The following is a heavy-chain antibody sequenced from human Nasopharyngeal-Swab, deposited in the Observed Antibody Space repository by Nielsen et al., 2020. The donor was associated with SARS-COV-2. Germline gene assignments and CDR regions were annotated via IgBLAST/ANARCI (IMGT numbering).Heavy chain of an antibody. CDR3: AKGGGWLYYFDF. D-gene: IGHD6-19*01. CDR2: ISGSGGST. CDR1: GFTFSSYA. J-gene: IGHJ4*02. Sequence: GESLKISCAASGFTFSSYAMSWVRQAPGKGLEWVSAISGSGGSTYYADSVKGRFTISRDNSKNTLYLQVSSLRAEDTAMYYCAKGGGWLYYFDFWGQGTLVTVSS. V-gene: IGHV3-23*01.